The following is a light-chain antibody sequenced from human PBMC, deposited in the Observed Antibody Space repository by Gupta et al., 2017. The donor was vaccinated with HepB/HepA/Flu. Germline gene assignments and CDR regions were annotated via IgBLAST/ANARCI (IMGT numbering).Light chain of an antibody. CDR1: ISNIGAGYE. Sequence: QSVLTQPPSVSGAPGQTVTISCTGAISNIGAGYEVHWYQQLPGTAPKLLIYSNRKRPSGVPDRFSGSRSDTSGSLAIAGLQAEDEADYYCPSYDTRLTSEVFGSGTKLTVL. CDR3: PSYDTRLTSEV. CDR2: SNR. J-gene: IGLJ1*01. V-gene: IGLV1-40*01.